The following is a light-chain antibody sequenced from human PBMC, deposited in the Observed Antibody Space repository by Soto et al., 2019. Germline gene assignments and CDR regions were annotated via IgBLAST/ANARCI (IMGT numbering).Light chain of an antibody. J-gene: IGKJ2*01. V-gene: IGKV3-15*01. CDR3: QQYNNWPQT. Sequence: EIVMTQSPVTLSVSPGERATLSCRASQSVSSNLAWYQQKPGQAPRLLIYGASTRPTGIPARFSGSGSGTEFTLSISSLQSEDFAVYYCQQYNNWPQTFGQGTKLEIK. CDR2: GAS. CDR1: QSVSSN.